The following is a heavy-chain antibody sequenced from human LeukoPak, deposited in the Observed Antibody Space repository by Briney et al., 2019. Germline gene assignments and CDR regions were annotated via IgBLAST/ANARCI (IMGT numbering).Heavy chain of an antibody. V-gene: IGHV3-23*01. J-gene: IGHJ4*02. CDR2: ISGSGGST. CDR3: AKEDQKITMVRGVIITSRLFLDY. Sequence: GGSLRLSCAASGFTFSSYAMSWVRQAPGKGLEWVSAISGSGGSTYYADSVKGRFTISRDNSKNTLYLQMNSLRAEDTAVYYCAKEDQKITMVRGVIITSRLFLDYCGQGTLVTDSS. CDR1: GFTFSSYA. D-gene: IGHD3-10*01.